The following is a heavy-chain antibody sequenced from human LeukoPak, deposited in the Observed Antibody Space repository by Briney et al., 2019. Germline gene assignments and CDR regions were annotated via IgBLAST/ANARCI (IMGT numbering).Heavy chain of an antibody. Sequence: GRSLRLSCAASGFTFSSSAMNWVRQAPGKGLEWVAIIWYDGSKEYYADSVKGRFTVSRDNSMNTLYLQMNSLRAEDTAVYYCARDGNDAFDIWGQGTMVTVSS. CDR2: IWYDGSKE. D-gene: IGHD4-23*01. V-gene: IGHV3-33*01. CDR3: ARDGNDAFDI. CDR1: GFTFSSSA. J-gene: IGHJ3*02.